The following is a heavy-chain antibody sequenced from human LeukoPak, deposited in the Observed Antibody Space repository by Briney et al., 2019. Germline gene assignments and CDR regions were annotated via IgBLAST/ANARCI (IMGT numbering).Heavy chain of an antibody. D-gene: IGHD6-13*01. CDR3: AKAVGRISWSFDY. CDR1: GFTFSNAW. V-gene: IGHV3-30*18. Sequence: GGSLRLSCAASGFTFSNAWMSWVRQPPGKGLEWVALISYDGSDKIYTDSVKGRFTISRDNSESTLYLQMDSLRGDDAAVYYCAKAVGRISWSFDYWGQGALVTVSS. CDR2: ISYDGSDK. J-gene: IGHJ4*02.